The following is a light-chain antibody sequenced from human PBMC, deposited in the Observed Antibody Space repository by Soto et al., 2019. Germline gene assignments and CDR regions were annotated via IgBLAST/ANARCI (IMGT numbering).Light chain of an antibody. V-gene: IGKV3-20*01. CDR3: PKYDSSPQS. CDR1: QSVPKNY. Sequence: EIVLTQSPGTLSLSPGERATLSCRASQSVPKNYLAWYQHKPGHAPRLLIYGPSSRATGIPDRFSGSGSGTDSTHSISSQGPEDLAVYNGPKYDSSPQSFGKGTKVEIK. J-gene: IGKJ1*01. CDR2: GPS.